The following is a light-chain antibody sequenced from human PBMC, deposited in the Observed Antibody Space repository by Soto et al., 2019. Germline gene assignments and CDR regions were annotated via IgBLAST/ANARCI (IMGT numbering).Light chain of an antibody. Sequence: QSALTQPASVSGYPGQSITISCTGASSDVGAYNYVAWCQQHPGKGPKILIYDVSNRPSGFSSRFSGSKSGNTASLTISGLRAEDEADYFCSSYTTSSTYVFGTGTKLTVL. CDR3: SSYTTSSTYV. CDR2: DVS. V-gene: IGLV2-14*01. J-gene: IGLJ1*01. CDR1: SSDVGAYNY.